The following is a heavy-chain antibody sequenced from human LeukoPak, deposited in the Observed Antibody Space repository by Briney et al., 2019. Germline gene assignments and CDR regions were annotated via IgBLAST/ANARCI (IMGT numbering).Heavy chain of an antibody. CDR3: ASQYSSGSYVYYFDY. V-gene: IGHV3-23*01. J-gene: IGHJ4*02. D-gene: IGHD6-19*01. Sequence: GGSLRLSCAASGFTFSSYAMSWVRQAPGKGLEWVSSIRNSGNTYYADSVKGRFTISRDNSKNTLYLQLNSLRAEDTAVYYCASQYSSGSYVYYFDYWGQGTLVTVSS. CDR2: IRNSGNT. CDR1: GFTFSSYA.